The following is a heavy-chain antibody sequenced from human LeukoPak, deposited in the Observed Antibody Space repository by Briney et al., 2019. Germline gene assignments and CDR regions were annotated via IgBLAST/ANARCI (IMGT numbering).Heavy chain of an antibody. CDR2: INPNSGGT. J-gene: IGHJ4*02. V-gene: IGHV1-2*02. CDR3: ARGPPFGESDY. Sequence: ASVKVSGKASGFTFTDYYLHWVRQAPGQGLEWMGWINPNSGGTNYAQRFQGRVTMTRDTSISAAYMEFSGVTSDDTAVYYCARGPPFGESDYWGQGTLVVVSS. CDR1: GFTFTDYY. D-gene: IGHD3-10*01.